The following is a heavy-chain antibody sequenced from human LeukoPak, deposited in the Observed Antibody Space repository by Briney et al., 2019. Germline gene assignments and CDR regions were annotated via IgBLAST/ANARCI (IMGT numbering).Heavy chain of an antibody. CDR1: GYSFTNYW. CDR3: ARHLYLTRDYSYGMGV. V-gene: IGHV5-51*01. CDR2: IYPDYSDT. J-gene: IGHJ6*02. Sequence: GESLKIPCKGSGYSFTNYWIGWVRQMPGKGLEWMGIIYPDYSDTRYSPSFQGQVTLSVDKSTSTAYLQWGSLKASDTAMYYCARHLYLTRDYSYGMGVWGQGTTVTVSS. D-gene: IGHD3-16*02.